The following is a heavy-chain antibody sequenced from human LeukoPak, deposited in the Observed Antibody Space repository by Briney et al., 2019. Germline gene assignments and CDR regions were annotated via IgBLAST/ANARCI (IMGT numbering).Heavy chain of an antibody. CDR2: ITGSGGST. CDR3: ARARIAVAGTYFDY. Sequence: GGSLRLSCAASGFTFSNYGLSWVRQAPGKGLEWVSGITGSGGSTYYADSVKGRFTISRDNSKNTLYLQMNSLRAEDTAVYYCARARIAVAGTYFDYWGQGTLVTVSS. CDR1: GFTFSNYG. J-gene: IGHJ4*02. D-gene: IGHD6-19*01. V-gene: IGHV3-23*01.